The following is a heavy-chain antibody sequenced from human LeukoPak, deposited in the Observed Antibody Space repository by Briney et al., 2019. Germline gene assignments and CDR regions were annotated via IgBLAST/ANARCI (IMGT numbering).Heavy chain of an antibody. D-gene: IGHD4-17*01. CDR2: IIPIFGTA. Sequence: ASVKVSCKASGGTFSSYAISWVRQAPGQGLEWMGGIIPIFGTANYAQKFQGRVTITTDESTSTAYMELSSLRSEDAAVYYCARVPYGGYASYYYYMDVWGKGTTVTVSS. CDR3: ARVPYGGYASYYYYMDV. CDR1: GGTFSSYA. V-gene: IGHV1-69*05. J-gene: IGHJ6*03.